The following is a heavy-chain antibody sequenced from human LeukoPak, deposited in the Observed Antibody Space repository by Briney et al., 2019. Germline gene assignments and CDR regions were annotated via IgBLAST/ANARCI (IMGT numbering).Heavy chain of an antibody. CDR3: ARDYDFWSGYPSYYYYYYMDV. V-gene: IGHV1-2*06. Sequence: EASVKVSCKASGYTFTGYYMHWVRQAPGQGLEWMGRINPNRGGTNYAQKFQGRVTMTRDTSISTAYMELSRLRSDDTAVYYCARDYDFWSGYPSYYYYYYMDVWGKGTTVTVSS. CDR1: GYTFTGYY. J-gene: IGHJ6*03. CDR2: INPNRGGT. D-gene: IGHD3-3*01.